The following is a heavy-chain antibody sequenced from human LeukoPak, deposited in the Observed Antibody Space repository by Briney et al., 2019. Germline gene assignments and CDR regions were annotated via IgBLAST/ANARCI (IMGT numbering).Heavy chain of an antibody. J-gene: IGHJ5*02. D-gene: IGHD2-2*01. V-gene: IGHV4-39*01. CDR3: ARRQKYCSSTSCLYWSDP. CDR1: GGSISSSSYY. Sequence: SETLSLTCTVSGGSISSSSYYWGWIRQPPGKGLEWIGSIYYSGSTYYNPSLKSRVTISVDTSKNQFSLKLSSVTAADTAVYYCARRQKYCSSTSCLYWSDPWGQGTLVTVSS. CDR2: IYYSGST.